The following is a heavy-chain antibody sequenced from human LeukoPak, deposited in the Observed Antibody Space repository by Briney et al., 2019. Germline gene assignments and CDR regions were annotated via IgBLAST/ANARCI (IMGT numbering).Heavy chain of an antibody. CDR3: AKFTWGRQFDP. D-gene: IGHD3-16*01. V-gene: IGHV4-59*01. CDR1: GASTRNYY. J-gene: IGHJ5*02. Sequence: QPSETLSLTCTVSGASTRNYYWSWLRQPPGKGLEWIGYIYDKDGSTNYNPSLKSRVTVSVDTSENQFSLDVISVTSADTAVYYCAKFTWGRQFDPWGQGILVTVSS. CDR2: IYDKDGST.